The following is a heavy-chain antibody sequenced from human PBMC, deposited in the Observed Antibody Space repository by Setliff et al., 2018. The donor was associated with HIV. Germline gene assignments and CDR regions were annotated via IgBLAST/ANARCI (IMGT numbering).Heavy chain of an antibody. CDR1: GSTFTNYD. D-gene: IGHD1-1*01. J-gene: IGHJ4*02. CDR3: ERGHSGNDY. Sequence: ASVKVSCKASGSTFTNYDINWVPQATGQGLEWMGWMNPNSGNTEYAQQFQGRVTMTRNTSISTAYMELSSLRSEDTAIYYSERGHSGNDYWGQGTLVTVSS. CDR2: MNPNSGNT. V-gene: IGHV1-8*02.